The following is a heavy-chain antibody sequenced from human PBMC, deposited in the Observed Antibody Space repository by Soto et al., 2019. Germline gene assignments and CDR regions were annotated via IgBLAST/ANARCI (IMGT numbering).Heavy chain of an antibody. J-gene: IGHJ6*02. V-gene: IGHV4-39*02. D-gene: IGHD1-26*01. CDR3: AREASVGATTSYYYGMDV. CDR1: GGSISSSSYH. Sequence: QLQLQESGPGLVKPSETLSLTCTASGGSISSSSYHWGWIRQPPGKGLEWIGSIYYSGSIYYNPSHKSRVTIPVDTSKNQFSLKLSSVTAADTAVYYCAREASVGATTSYYYGMDVWGQGTTVTVSS. CDR2: IYYSGSI.